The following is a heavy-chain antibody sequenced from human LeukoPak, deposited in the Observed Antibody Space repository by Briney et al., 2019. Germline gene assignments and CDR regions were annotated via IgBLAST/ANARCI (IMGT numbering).Heavy chain of an antibody. CDR1: GFPFSVSW. Sequence: GGSLRLSCAASGFPFSVSWMHWFRQVPGKGLMWVSRITTDETTTYADSVGGRFSISRDNAKNTVYLQKNSLRVEDTAVYYCAKDWFATTDYWGQGILVTVSS. CDR3: AKDWFATTDY. D-gene: IGHD3-10*01. J-gene: IGHJ4*02. CDR2: ITTDETT. V-gene: IGHV3-74*01.